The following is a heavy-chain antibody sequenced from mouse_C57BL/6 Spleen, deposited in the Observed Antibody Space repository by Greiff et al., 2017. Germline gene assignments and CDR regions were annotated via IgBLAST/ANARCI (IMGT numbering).Heavy chain of an antibody. D-gene: IGHD1-1*01. CDR2: ISSGGSYT. Sequence: EVKLMESGGDLVKPGGSLKLSCAASGFTFSSYGMSWVRQTPDKRLEWVATISSGGSYTYYPDSVKGRFTISIDNDKNTLYLQMSSLKSEDTAMYYCARDYGGAMDYWGQGTSVTVSS. CDR3: ARDYGGAMDY. J-gene: IGHJ4*01. V-gene: IGHV5-6*01. CDR1: GFTFSSYG.